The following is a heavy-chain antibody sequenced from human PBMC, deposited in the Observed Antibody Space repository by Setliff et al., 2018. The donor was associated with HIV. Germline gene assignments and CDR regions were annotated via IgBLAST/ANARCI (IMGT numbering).Heavy chain of an antibody. CDR2: IYYTGST. CDR1: GESFSGYY. V-gene: IGHV4-59*01. CDR3: AREDGSNSHDTFEI. D-gene: IGHD1-1*01. Sequence: SETLSLTCAVYGESFSGYYWNWIRQSPGRGLEWIGYIYYTGSTNYNPSLKSRVAMSVDSSNHQFSLKLTSVTPADTAIYYCAREDGSNSHDTFEIWGQGILVTVSS. J-gene: IGHJ3*02.